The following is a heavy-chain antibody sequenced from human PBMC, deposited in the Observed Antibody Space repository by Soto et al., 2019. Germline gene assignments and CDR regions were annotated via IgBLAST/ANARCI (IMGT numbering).Heavy chain of an antibody. J-gene: IGHJ4*02. Sequence: QLQLQESSSGLVKPSQTLSLTCAVSGGSISSGGYSWSWIRQPPGKGLEWLGYIYHSGSTYYNPSLKSRVTISVDRSKNQFSLKLSSVTAADTAVYYCARAVGGYSYGQSSFDYWGQGTLVTVSS. V-gene: IGHV4-30-2*01. CDR1: GGSISSGGYS. CDR2: IYHSGST. D-gene: IGHD5-18*01. CDR3: ARAVGGYSYGQSSFDY.